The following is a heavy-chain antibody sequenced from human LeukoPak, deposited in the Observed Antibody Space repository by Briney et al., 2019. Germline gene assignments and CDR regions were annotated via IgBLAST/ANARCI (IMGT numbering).Heavy chain of an antibody. J-gene: IGHJ2*01. CDR2: IRSGGTS. CDR1: GFTFADYA. V-gene: IGHV3-49*04. CDR3: ARGIATRFWYFDL. Sequence: PGGSLRLSCSASGFTFADYALTWVRQAPGKGLEWVGFIRSGGTSEYAAPVKGRFTISRENAKNSLYLQMNGLTAGDTAVYYCARGIATRFWYFDLWGRGTLVTVSS.